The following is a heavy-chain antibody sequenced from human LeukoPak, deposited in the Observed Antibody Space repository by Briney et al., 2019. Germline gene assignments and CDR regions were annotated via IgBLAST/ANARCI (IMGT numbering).Heavy chain of an antibody. D-gene: IGHD2-2*01. CDR3: AKSGAGSTSVIDY. J-gene: IGHJ4*02. Sequence: GGSLRLSCAASGFTFSSYWMSWVRQAPGKGLEWVANIKQDGSEKYYVDSVKGRFTISRDNTKNSLYLQMNSLRAEDTALYYCAKSGAGSTSVIDYWGQGTLVTVSS. CDR2: IKQDGSEK. CDR1: GFTFSSYW. V-gene: IGHV3-7*03.